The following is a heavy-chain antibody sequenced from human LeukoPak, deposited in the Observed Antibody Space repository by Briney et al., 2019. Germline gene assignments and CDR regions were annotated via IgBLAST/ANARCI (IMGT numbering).Heavy chain of an antibody. V-gene: IGHV1-2*02. Sequence: ASVKVSCKASGYTFTGYYMHWVRQAPGQGLEWMGWINPNSGGTNYAQKFQGRVTMTRDTSISTAYMELSRLRSDDTAVYYCARDPDSYIVGATGYYFDYWGQGTLVTVSS. CDR1: GYTFTGYY. D-gene: IGHD1-26*01. CDR3: ARDPDSYIVGATGYYFDY. CDR2: INPNSGGT. J-gene: IGHJ4*02.